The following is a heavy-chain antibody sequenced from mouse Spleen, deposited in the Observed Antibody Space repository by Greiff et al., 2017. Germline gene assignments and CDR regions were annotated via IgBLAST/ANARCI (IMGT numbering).Heavy chain of an antibody. CDR1: GFTFSDAW. V-gene: IGHV6-6*01. Sequence: EVQLVESGGGLVQPGGSMKLSCAASGFTFSDAWMDWVRQSPEKGLEWVAEIRNKANNHATYYAESVKGRFTISRDDSKSSVYLQMNSLRAEDTGIYYCTRQGYRYGAWFAYWGQGTLVTVSA. CDR3: TRQGYRYGAWFAY. J-gene: IGHJ3*01. CDR2: IRNKANNHAT. D-gene: IGHD2-14*01.